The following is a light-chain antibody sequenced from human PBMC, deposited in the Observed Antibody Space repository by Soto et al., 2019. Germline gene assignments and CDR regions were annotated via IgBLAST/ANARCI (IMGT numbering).Light chain of an antibody. CDR3: QQASTLPTWT. V-gene: IGKV1D-12*01. J-gene: IGKJ1*01. CDR2: GTS. CDR1: QGITNW. Sequence: DIQVTQSPSSVSASVGDRVTITCRASQGITNWLAWYQQKPGKAPKLLIYGTSSLKSGVPSRFSGSASGTDFTLTISSLQPEDFATYYCQQASTLPTWTFGQGTEVEIK.